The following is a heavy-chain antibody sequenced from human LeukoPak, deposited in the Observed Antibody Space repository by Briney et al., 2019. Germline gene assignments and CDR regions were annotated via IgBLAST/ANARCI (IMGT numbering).Heavy chain of an antibody. V-gene: IGHV3-30-3*01. D-gene: IGHD3-3*02. CDR2: ISYDGNNE. J-gene: IGHJ4*02. CDR1: GFTFSSYA. Sequence: QPGRSLRLSCAASGFTFSSYAMHWVRQAPGKGLEWVAVISYDGNNEYYADSVKGRFTLSRDNSKNTLYLQMNSLRTEDTAVYYCARPFHKFFDYWGQGTLVTVSS. CDR3: ARPFHKFFDY.